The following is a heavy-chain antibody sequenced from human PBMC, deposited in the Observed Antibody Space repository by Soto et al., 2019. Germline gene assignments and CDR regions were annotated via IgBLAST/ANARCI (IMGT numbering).Heavy chain of an antibody. J-gene: IGHJ6*02. CDR1: GYTFTAYA. V-gene: IGHV1-3*04. Sequence: GASVKVSCKASGYTFTAYAIHWVRQAPGQRLEWMGWINTGNGDTKYSQKFQGRVTITRDTSASTAYMELSSLRSEDTAVYYCATDIVVVPAAIGGMDVWGQGTTVTGSS. CDR2: INTGNGDT. CDR3: ATDIVVVPAAIGGMDV. D-gene: IGHD2-2*01.